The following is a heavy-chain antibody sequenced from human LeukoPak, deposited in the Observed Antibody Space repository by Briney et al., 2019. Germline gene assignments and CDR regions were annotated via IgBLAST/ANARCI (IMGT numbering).Heavy chain of an antibody. CDR3: AKDMDQLLTFDY. D-gene: IGHD2-2*01. Sequence: GGSLRLSCAASGFTFDDYAMHWVRHAPGKGLEWVSGISWNSGSIGYADSVKGRFTISRDNAKNSLYLQMNSLRAEDTALYYCAKDMDQLLTFDYWGQGTLVTVSS. V-gene: IGHV3-9*01. CDR1: GFTFDDYA. J-gene: IGHJ4*02. CDR2: ISWNSGSI.